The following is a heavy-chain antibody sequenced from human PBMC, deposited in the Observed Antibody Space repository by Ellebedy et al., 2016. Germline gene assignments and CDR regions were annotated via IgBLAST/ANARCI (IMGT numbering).Heavy chain of an antibody. V-gene: IGHV3-23*01. CDR2: ISGDGDII. CDR1: GFTFRNFF. CDR3: ARGVGGTSLNWFDP. Sequence: GESLKISXVASGFTFRNFFMSWVRQAPGAGLEWISTISGDGDIIFSADSVKGRFTISRDNSKNTLYLQMNSLRGEDTALYYSARGVGGTSLNWFDPWGQGTLVTVSS. D-gene: IGHD3-16*01. J-gene: IGHJ5*02.